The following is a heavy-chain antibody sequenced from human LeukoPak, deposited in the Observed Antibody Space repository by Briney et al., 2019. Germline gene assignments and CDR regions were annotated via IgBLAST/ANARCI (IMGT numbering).Heavy chain of an antibody. D-gene: IGHD7-27*01. CDR2: FDPEDGET. Sequence: ASVKVSCKVSGYTLTELSMHWVRQAPGKGLEWMGGFDPEDGETIYAQKFQGRVTMTEDTSTDTAYMELSSLRSEDTAVYYCATGPSNWGSRDFDYWGQGTLVTVSS. V-gene: IGHV1-24*01. J-gene: IGHJ4*02. CDR3: ATGPSNWGSRDFDY. CDR1: GYTLTELS.